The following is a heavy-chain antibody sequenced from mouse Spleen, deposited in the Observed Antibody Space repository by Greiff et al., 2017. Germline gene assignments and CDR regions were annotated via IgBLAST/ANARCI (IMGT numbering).Heavy chain of an antibody. CDR3: ASYYSCYSYGVGGWFAY. Sequence: EVMLVESGAELMKPGASVKISCKASGYTFSSYWIDWVKQRPGHGLEWIGEINPSTGGTTYNQKFKAKATLTVDKSSSTAYMQLKSLTSEDSAVYYCASYYSCYSYGVGGWFAYWGQGTLVTVSA. CDR1: GYTFSSYW. CDR2: INPSTGGT. V-gene: IGHV1-42*01. D-gene: IGHD2-12*01. J-gene: IGHJ3*01.